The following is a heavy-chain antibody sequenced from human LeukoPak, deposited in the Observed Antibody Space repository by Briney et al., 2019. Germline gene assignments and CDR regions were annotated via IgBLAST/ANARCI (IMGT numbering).Heavy chain of an antibody. CDR2: ITTSDGNT. J-gene: IGHJ4*02. D-gene: IGHD7-27*01. CDR1: GFTFSSYT. Sequence: GGSLRLSCAASGFTFSSYTMGWVRQAPGKGLEWVSTITTSDGNTYYADSVKGRFTVSRDNSKNTLYLQMNSLRAEDTAVYYCAKDGGLWVSAHWGDSWGRGTLVTVSS. V-gene: IGHV3-23*01. CDR3: AKDGGLWVSAHWGDS.